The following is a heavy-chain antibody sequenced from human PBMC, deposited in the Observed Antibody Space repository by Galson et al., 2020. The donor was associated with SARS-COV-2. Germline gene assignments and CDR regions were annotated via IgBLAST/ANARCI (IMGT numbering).Heavy chain of an antibody. CDR1: GGSFSGYY. CDR3: ARVGDYYDSSGYYWFDP. J-gene: IGHJ5*02. V-gene: IGHV4-34*01. Sequence: SQASETLSLTCAVYGGSFSGYYWSWIRQPPGKGLEWIGEINYSGSTNYNPSLKSRVTISVDTSKNQFSLKLSSVTAADTAVYYCARVGDYYDSSGYYWFDPWGQGTLVTVSS. D-gene: IGHD3-22*01. CDR2: INYSGST.